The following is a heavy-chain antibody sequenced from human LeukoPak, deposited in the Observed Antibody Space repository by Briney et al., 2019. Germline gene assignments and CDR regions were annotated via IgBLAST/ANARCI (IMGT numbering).Heavy chain of an antibody. Sequence: PSQTLSLTCTVSGNSISSGDNYWSWIRQPAGKGLEWIGRIYTSGSTNYNPSLKNRVTISRDTSKNQFSLSLSSVTAADTAVYYCARVARSYYDFWSGYYTLYYFDYWGQGTLVTVSS. CDR3: ARVARSYYDFWSGYYTLYYFDY. D-gene: IGHD3-3*01. CDR1: GNSISSGDNY. J-gene: IGHJ4*02. V-gene: IGHV4-61*02. CDR2: IYTSGST.